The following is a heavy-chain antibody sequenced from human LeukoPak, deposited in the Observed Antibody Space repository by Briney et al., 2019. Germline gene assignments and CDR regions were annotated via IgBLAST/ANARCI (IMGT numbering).Heavy chain of an antibody. CDR2: INPNTGGT. V-gene: IGHV1-2*02. CDR3: ARVGYCSRGVCYNYDY. Sequence: ASVKVSCKASGYSFAGNYMHWVRQAPGQGFEWMGWINPNTGGTNYAQKFKGRVLMTRDTSISTAYLELSSLKSDDTAVYYCARVGYCSRGVCYNYDYWGQGAQVTVSS. J-gene: IGHJ4*02. CDR1: GYSFAGNY. D-gene: IGHD2-8*01.